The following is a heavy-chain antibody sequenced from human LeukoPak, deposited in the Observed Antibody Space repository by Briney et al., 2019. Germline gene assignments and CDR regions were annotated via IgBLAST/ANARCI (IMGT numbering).Heavy chain of an antibody. CDR1: GYTFTSYD. CDR2: MNPKSGNT. Sequence: ASVKVSCKASGYTFTSYDINWVRQATGQGLEWMGWMNPKSGNTGYAHKFQGRVTMTRNTSIRTAYMELSSLRSEDTAVYHCARGRRIAAAGGTRGYYFDYWGRGTLVTVSS. D-gene: IGHD6-13*01. V-gene: IGHV1-8*01. CDR3: ARGRRIAAAGGTRGYYFDY. J-gene: IGHJ4*02.